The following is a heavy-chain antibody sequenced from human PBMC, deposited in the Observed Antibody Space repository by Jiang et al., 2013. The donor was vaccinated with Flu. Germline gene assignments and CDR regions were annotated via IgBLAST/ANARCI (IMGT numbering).Heavy chain of an antibody. Sequence: GAEVKKPGASVKVSCKASGYTFTSYGISWVRQAPGQGLEWMGWISAYNGNTNYAQKLQGRVTMTTDTSTSTAYMELRSLRSDDTAVYYCARAVAGIYAPPAELAFDYWGQGTLVTVSS. CDR1: GYTFTSYG. V-gene: IGHV1-18*04. J-gene: IGHJ4*02. CDR3: ARAVAGIYAPPAELAFDY. D-gene: IGHD6-19*01. CDR2: ISAYNGNT.